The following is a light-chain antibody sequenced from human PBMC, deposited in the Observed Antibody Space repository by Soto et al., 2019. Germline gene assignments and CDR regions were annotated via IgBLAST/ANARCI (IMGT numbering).Light chain of an antibody. CDR3: QQYSNWPRT. Sequence: EIVMTQSPATLSVSPGERATLSCRASQSVSSNLAWYQQKPGQAPRLLIYGASTRATGIPARFSGSGSGTEFTLTIRSLQSEDFAVYYCQQYSNWPRTFGQGTKVEIK. J-gene: IGKJ1*01. CDR1: QSVSSN. V-gene: IGKV3-15*01. CDR2: GAS.